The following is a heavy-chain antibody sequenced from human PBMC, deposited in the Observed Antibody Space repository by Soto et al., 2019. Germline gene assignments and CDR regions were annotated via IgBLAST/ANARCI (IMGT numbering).Heavy chain of an antibody. V-gene: IGHV5-10-1*01. CDR1: GYSFTSYW. CDR2: IDPSDSYT. CDR3: ASGIASRQDYYCYGMDV. Sequence: PGESLKISCKRSGYSFTSYWISWVRQMPGKGLEWMGRIDPSDSYTNYSPSFQGHVTISADKSISTAYLQWSSLKASDTAMYYCASGIASRQDYYCYGMDVRGQGTTDTVSS. D-gene: IGHD3-3*02. J-gene: IGHJ6*02.